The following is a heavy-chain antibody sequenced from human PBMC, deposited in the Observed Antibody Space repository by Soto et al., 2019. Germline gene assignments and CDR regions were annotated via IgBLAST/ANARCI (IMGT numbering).Heavy chain of an antibody. Sequence: SVKVSCKASGGTFSSYAISWVRQAPGQGLEWMGGIIPIFGTANYAQKFQGRVTITADESTSTAYMELSSLRSEDTAVYYCARTSSGLVINFDYWGQGTLVTVSS. V-gene: IGHV1-69*13. CDR2: IIPIFGTA. J-gene: IGHJ4*02. CDR3: ARTSSGLVINFDY. CDR1: GGTFSSYA. D-gene: IGHD3-9*01.